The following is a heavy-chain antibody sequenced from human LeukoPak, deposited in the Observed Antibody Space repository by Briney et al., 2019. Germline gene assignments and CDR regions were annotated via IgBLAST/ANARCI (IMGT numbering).Heavy chain of an antibody. V-gene: IGHV4-38-2*01. Sequence: PSETLSLTCAVSGYSISSGYYWGWIRQPPGKGLEWIGEINHSGSTNYNPSLKSRVTISVDTSKNQFSLKLSSVTAADTAVYYCARGSSGWYREYNWFDPWGQGTLVTVSS. CDR3: ARGSSGWYREYNWFDP. D-gene: IGHD6-19*01. J-gene: IGHJ5*02. CDR1: GYSISSGYY. CDR2: INHSGST.